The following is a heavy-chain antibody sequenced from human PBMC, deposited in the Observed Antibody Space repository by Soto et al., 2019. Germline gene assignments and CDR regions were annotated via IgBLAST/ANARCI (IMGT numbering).Heavy chain of an antibody. D-gene: IGHD3-10*01. V-gene: IGHV3-30-3*01. Sequence: GGSLRLSCAASGFTFSSYAMHWVRQAPGKGLEWVAVISYDGSNKYYADSVKGRFSISRDTSQSTLYLQMNSLRADDTAMYYCARWSYPDYWGQGTLVTVSS. J-gene: IGHJ1*01. CDR1: GFTFSSYA. CDR3: ARWSYPDY. CDR2: ISYDGSNK.